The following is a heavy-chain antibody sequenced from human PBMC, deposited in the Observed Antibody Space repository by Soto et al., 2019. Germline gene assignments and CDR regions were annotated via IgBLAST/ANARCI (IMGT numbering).Heavy chain of an antibody. D-gene: IGHD1-1*01. CDR2: IYYSGST. Sequence: QVQLQESGPGLVKPSQTLSLTCTVSGGSISSGGYYWSWIRQHPEKGLEWIGYIYYSGSTYYNPSRNSRVTISVDTSKNHFSLKLSSVTAADTAVYYCARWPQLEPRFDYWGQGTLVTVSS. J-gene: IGHJ4*02. CDR3: ARWPQLEPRFDY. V-gene: IGHV4-31*03. CDR1: GGSISSGGYY.